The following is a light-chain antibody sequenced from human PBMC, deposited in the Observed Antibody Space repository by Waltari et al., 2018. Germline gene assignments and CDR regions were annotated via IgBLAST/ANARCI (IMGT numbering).Light chain of an antibody. CDR1: QTTYTN. J-gene: IGKJ4*01. CDR3: QQYSRWPLT. Sequence: DTVLTQSPATLSVSPGDGATLSCSASQTTYTNLAWYQQKPGQVPRLLIYGSSTRATGIPARFSGSGSGTEFTLTISSLQSEDFAVYYCQQYSRWPLTFGGGTKVEIK. CDR2: GSS. V-gene: IGKV3-15*01.